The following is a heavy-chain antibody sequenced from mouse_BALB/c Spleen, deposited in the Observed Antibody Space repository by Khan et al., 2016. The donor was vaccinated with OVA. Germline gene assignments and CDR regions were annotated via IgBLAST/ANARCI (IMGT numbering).Heavy chain of an antibody. CDR2: ISYSGRT. V-gene: IGHV3-2*02. CDR1: DYSITSDYA. J-gene: IGHJ2*01. Sequence: EVQLQESGPGLVKPSQSLSLTCTVTDYSITSDYAWNWIRQFPGNKLEWMGYISYSGRTSYNPYFKSRISITRDPSKNQLFLQLNSVTTEDTATYSCARWVTITTVVATDFDYWGQGTPLTVSS. D-gene: IGHD1-1*01. CDR3: ARWVTITTVVATDFDY.